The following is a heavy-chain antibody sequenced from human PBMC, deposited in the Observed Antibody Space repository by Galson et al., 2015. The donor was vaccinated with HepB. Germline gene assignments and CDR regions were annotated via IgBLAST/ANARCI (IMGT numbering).Heavy chain of an antibody. CDR3: ARGFGPIWPYYDILTGYSHYYYGMDV. J-gene: IGHJ6*02. D-gene: IGHD3-9*01. CDR1: GFTFSSYA. Sequence: SLRLSCAASGFTFSSYAMHWVRQAPGKGLEYVSAISSNGGSTYYANSVKGRFTISRDNSKNTLYLQMGSLRAEDMAVYYCARGFGPIWPYYDILTGYSHYYYGMDVWGQGTTVTVSS. CDR2: ISSNGGST. V-gene: IGHV3-64*01.